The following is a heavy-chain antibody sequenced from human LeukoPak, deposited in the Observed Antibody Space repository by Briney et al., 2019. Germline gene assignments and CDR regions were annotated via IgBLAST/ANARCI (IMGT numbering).Heavy chain of an antibody. D-gene: IGHD6-13*01. V-gene: IGHV3-30*02. CDR3: AKDPFHSSSWCYFDY. CDR1: GFTFCSYG. J-gene: IGHJ4*02. CDR2: IRYDGSNR. Sequence: GGSLRLSCAASGFTFCSYGMHWVRQAPGKGLEWVAFIRYDGSNRYYADSVKGRFTISRDNSKNTLHLQMNSLRAEDTAVYYCAKDPFHSSSWCYFDYWGQRTLVTVSS.